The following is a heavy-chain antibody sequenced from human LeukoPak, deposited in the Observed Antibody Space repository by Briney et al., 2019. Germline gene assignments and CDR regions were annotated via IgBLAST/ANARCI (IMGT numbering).Heavy chain of an antibody. J-gene: IGHJ4*02. D-gene: IGHD5-18*01. Sequence: SVKVSCXASGGTFSNYAISWVRQARGQGLEWMGRIIPIFGTANYAQKFQGRVTITTDESTSTAYMELSSLRSEDTAVYYCARSLTPLTDVDTAMMGYWGQGTLVTVSS. V-gene: IGHV1-69*05. CDR1: GGTFSNYA. CDR3: ARSLTPLTDVDTAMMGY. CDR2: IIPIFGTA.